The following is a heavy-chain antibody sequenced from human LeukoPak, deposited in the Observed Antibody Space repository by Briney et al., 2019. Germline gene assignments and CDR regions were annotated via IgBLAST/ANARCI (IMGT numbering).Heavy chain of an antibody. J-gene: IGHJ1*01. CDR3: AKDSGLMGSPGKTYAEYFQH. CDR1: GFTFSSYA. CDR2: ISGSGGST. V-gene: IGHV3-23*01. D-gene: IGHD3-10*01. Sequence: GGSLRLSCAASGFTFSSYAMSWVRQAPGKGLEWVSAISGSGGSTYYADSVKGRFTISRDNSKNTLYLQMNSLRAEGTAVYYCAKDSGLMGSPGKTYAEYFQHWGQGTLVTVSS.